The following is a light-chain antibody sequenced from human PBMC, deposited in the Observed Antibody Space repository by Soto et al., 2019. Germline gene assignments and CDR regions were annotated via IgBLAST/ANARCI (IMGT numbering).Light chain of an antibody. CDR1: QSVSSY. CDR2: GAS. CDR3: QQYGSSRT. V-gene: IGKV3-20*01. J-gene: IGKJ1*01. Sequence: EILLTQAPATLSLSPGESVSLSCRASQSVSSYLAWYQQKPGQAPRLLIYGASSRATGIPDRFSGSGSGTDFTLTISRLEPEDFAVYYCQQYGSSRTFGQGTKVDIK.